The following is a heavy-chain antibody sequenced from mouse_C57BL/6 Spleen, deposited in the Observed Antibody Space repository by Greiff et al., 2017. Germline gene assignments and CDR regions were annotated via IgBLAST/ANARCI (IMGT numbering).Heavy chain of an antibody. V-gene: IGHV1-64*01. D-gene: IGHD2-4*01. CDR2: IHPNSGST. CDR1: GYTFTSYW. J-gene: IGHJ2*01. Sequence: QVQLQQPGAELVKPGASVKLSCKASGYTFTSYWMHWVKQRPGQGLEWIGMIHPNSGSTNYNEKFKSKATLTVDKSSSTAYMQLSSLTSEDSAVYYCARWNYDSYYFDYWGQGTTLTVSS. CDR3: ARWNYDSYYFDY.